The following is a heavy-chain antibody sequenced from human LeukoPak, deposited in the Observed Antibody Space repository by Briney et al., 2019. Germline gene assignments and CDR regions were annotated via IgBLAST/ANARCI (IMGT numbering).Heavy chain of an antibody. CDR1: GYTFTGYY. CDR2: INPNSGDT. Sequence: ASVKVSCKASGYTFTGYYMHWVRQAPGQGLEWMGWINPNSGDTNYAQKFQGRVTMTRDTSISTAYMELSRLRSDDTAVYYCARDLIRGTHDAFGIWGQGTMVTVSS. CDR3: ARDLIRGTHDAFGI. V-gene: IGHV1-2*02. D-gene: IGHD3-16*01. J-gene: IGHJ3*02.